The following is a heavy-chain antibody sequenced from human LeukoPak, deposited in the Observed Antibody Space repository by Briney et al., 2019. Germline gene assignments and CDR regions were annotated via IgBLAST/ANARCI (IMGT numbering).Heavy chain of an antibody. CDR3: AKFQPGSGSYPYYYYYYGMDV. Sequence: GGSLRLSCAASGFTFSSYAMSWVRQAPGKGLEWVSAISGSGGSTYYADSVKGRFTISRDNSKNTLYLQMNSLRAEDTAVYYYAKFQPGSGSYPYYYYYYGMDVWGQGTTVTVSS. V-gene: IGHV3-23*01. D-gene: IGHD1-26*01. CDR2: ISGSGGST. J-gene: IGHJ6*02. CDR1: GFTFSSYA.